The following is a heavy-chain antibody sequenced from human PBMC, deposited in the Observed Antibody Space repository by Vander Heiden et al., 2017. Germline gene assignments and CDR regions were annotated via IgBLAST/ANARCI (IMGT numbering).Heavy chain of an antibody. D-gene: IGHD5-18*01. Sequence: EVQLLESGGGLVQPGGSLRLSCAASGFTFSSYAMSWVRQAPGKGLEWGSAISGIGRSTYYADSVKGRFTISRDNSKNTLYLQMNSLRAEDTAVYYCAKDVGGYSYGEGGFDYWGQGTLVTVSS. CDR1: GFTFSSYA. J-gene: IGHJ4*02. CDR2: ISGIGRST. V-gene: IGHV3-23*01. CDR3: AKDVGGYSYGEGGFDY.